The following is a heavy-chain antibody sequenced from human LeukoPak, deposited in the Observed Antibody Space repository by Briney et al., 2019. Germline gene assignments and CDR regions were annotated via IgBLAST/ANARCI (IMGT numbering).Heavy chain of an antibody. Sequence: GGSLRLSCAASGFTFDDYAMHWVRQAPGKGLEWVSGISWNSGSIGYADSVKGRFTISRDNAKNSLYLQMSSLRAEDMALYYCAKARTIFGVVEAPGGFDYWGQGTLVTVSS. CDR1: GFTFDDYA. CDR3: AKARTIFGVVEAPGGFDY. CDR2: ISWNSGSI. V-gene: IGHV3-9*03. D-gene: IGHD3-3*01. J-gene: IGHJ4*02.